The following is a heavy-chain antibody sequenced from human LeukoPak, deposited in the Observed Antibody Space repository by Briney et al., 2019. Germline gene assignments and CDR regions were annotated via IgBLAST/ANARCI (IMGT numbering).Heavy chain of an antibody. CDR1: GGSFSGYY. D-gene: IGHD3-22*01. V-gene: IGHV4-34*01. Sequence: PSETLSLTCAVYGGSFSGYYWNWIRQPPGKGLEWIGEINHSGSTNYNPSLKSRVTIAVDTSKNQFSLKLSSVTAADTAVYYCARRPPFRDHYYDSSGYVDYWGQGTLVTVSS. J-gene: IGHJ4*02. CDR2: INHSGST. CDR3: ARRPPFRDHYYDSSGYVDY.